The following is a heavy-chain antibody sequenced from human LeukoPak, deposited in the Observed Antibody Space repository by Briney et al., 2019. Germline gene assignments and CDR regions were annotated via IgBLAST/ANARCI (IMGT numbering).Heavy chain of an antibody. CDR1: GDSISSGHY. V-gene: IGHV4-38-2*02. CDR2: IHHSGST. CDR3: ARGTDYYDSSGWLDP. J-gene: IGHJ5*02. Sequence: SETLSLTCTVSGDSISSGHYWDWIRQPPGRGLEWIGSIHHSGSTWYNPSLKSRVTISLDTSRPQISLRVTSVTAADTAVYYCARGTDYYDSSGWLDPWGQGTLVTVSS. D-gene: IGHD3-22*01.